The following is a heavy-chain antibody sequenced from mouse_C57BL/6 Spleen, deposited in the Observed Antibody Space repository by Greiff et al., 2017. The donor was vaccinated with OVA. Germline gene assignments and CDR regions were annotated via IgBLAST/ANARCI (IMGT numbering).Heavy chain of an antibody. J-gene: IGHJ4*01. CDR2: IDPETGGT. Sequence: VKLQQSGAELVRPGASVTLSCKASGYTFTDYEMHWVKQTPVHGLEWIGAIDPETGGTAYNQKFKGKAILTADKSSSTAYMELRSLTSEDSAVYYCTRGGYYSRYAMDYWGQGTSVTVSS. D-gene: IGHD2-3*01. CDR1: GYTFTDYE. V-gene: IGHV1-15*01. CDR3: TRGGYYSRYAMDY.